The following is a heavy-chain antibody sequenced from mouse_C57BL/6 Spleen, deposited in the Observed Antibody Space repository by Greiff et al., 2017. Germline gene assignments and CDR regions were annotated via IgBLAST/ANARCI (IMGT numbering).Heavy chain of an antibody. D-gene: IGHD2-1*01. CDR2: INPSTGGT. Sequence: VQLQQSGPELVKPGASVNISCKASGYSFTGYYMNWVKQSPEKSLEWIGEINPSTGGTTYNQKFKAKATLTVDKSSSTAYMQLKSLTSEDSAVYYCARYDVWGNEGCWGQGRTLTVSS. J-gene: IGHJ2*01. V-gene: IGHV1-42*01. CDR1: GYSFTGYY. CDR3: ARYDVWGNEGC.